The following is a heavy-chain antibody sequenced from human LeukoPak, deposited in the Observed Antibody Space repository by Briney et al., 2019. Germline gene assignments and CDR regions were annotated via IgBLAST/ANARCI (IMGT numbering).Heavy chain of an antibody. Sequence: PSETLSLTCTVSGGSISSYYWSWLRQPAGKGLEWIGRIYTSGSTNYNPSLKSRVTMSVDTSKNQFSLKLSSVNAAYTAVYYCARDRRTPWGYFDLWGRGTLVTVSS. J-gene: IGHJ2*01. V-gene: IGHV4-4*07. CDR2: IYTSGST. CDR3: ARDRRTPWGYFDL. CDR1: GGSISSYY. D-gene: IGHD7-27*01.